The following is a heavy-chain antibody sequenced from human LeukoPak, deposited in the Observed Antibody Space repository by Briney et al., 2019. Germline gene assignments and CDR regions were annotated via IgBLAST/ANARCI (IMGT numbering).Heavy chain of an antibody. CDR2: IYYSGST. CDR3: ARATAYYDFWSGYYLAFDI. CDR1: GGSIGSYY. J-gene: IGHJ3*02. Sequence: PSETLSLTCTVSGGSIGSYYWSWIRQPDAKGLEWIGYIYYSGSTNYNPSLNSRVTIPGDTSKNQFSLKLSSGTAADTAVYYCARATAYYDFWSGYYLAFDIWGQGTMVTVSS. V-gene: IGHV4-59*01. D-gene: IGHD3-3*01.